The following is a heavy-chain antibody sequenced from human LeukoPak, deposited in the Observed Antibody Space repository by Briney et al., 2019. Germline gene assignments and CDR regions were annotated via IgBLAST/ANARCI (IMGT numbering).Heavy chain of an antibody. J-gene: IGHJ5*02. V-gene: IGHV4-38-2*02. CDR2: IYRTGST. Sequence: SETLSLTCTVPGYSISSGYYSGWIRQPPGKGLEWIGSIYRTGSTYYTPSLKSRVTISVDTSKNHFSLKLSSVTAADTAVYYCARGVTMIGRLRFDPWGQGTLVTVSS. CDR1: GYSISSGYY. D-gene: IGHD3-22*01. CDR3: ARGVTMIGRLRFDP.